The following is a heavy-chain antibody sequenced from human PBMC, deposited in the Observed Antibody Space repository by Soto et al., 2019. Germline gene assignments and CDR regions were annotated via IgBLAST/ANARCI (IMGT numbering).Heavy chain of an antibody. D-gene: IGHD6-25*01. CDR2: ISGSGGST. CDR1: GFTFSSYA. Sequence: EVQLLESGGGLVQPGGSLRLSCAASGFTFSSYAMSWVRQAPGKGLEWVSAISGSGGSTYYADSVKGRFTISRDNSKNSRYLQMKRLRAEDTAVYYCAKEAQSRGIAAYYCYGMDVWGQGTTVTVSS. J-gene: IGHJ6*02. V-gene: IGHV3-23*01. CDR3: AKEAQSRGIAAYYCYGMDV.